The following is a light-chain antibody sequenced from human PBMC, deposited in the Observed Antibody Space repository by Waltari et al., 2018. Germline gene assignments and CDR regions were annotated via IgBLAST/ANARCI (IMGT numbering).Light chain of an antibody. Sequence: EIVLTQSPATLSLSPGDRATLSCRASQSVSKYLAWYQPKPGQAPRLLIYDASNRATGIPARFSGSGSGTDFILTISSLEPEDFAVYYCQQRSTWPPFTFGPGTTLDI. V-gene: IGKV3-11*01. CDR1: QSVSKY. CDR3: QQRSTWPPFT. CDR2: DAS. J-gene: IGKJ3*01.